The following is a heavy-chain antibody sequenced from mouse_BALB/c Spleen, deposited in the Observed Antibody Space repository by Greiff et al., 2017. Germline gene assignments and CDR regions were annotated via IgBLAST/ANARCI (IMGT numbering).Heavy chain of an antibody. D-gene: IGHD2-1*01. CDR1: GYSITSCYS. Sequence: EVHLVESGPDLVKPSQSLSLTCTVTGYSITSCYSWHWIRQFPGNKLEWMGYIHYSGSTNYNPSLKSRISITRDTSKNQFFLQLNSVTTEDTATYYCARWGGNYYFDDWGQGTTLTVSS. CDR2: IHYSGST. CDR3: ARWGGNYYFDD. V-gene: IGHV3-1*02. J-gene: IGHJ2*01.